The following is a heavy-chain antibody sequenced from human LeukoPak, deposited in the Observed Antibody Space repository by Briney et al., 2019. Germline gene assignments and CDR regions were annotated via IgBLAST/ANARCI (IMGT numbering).Heavy chain of an antibody. CDR1: GFSLTPNGVG. CDR2: IYWNDHK. D-gene: IGHD3-3*01. V-gene: IGHV2-5*01. CDR3: AHRDKSFGVIKNENWFDP. Sequence: SGPTLVNPTPTLTLTCSFSGFSLTPNGVGVAWLRQPPGKALEWLAVIYWNDHKRYTPSLENRLTITKDTSKNQVVLTMTNMDPADTATYFCAHRDKSFGVIKNENWFDPWGPGTPVTVSS. J-gene: IGHJ5*02.